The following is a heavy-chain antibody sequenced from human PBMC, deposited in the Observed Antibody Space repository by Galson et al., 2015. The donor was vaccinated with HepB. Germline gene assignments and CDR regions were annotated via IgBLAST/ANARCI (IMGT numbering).Heavy chain of an antibody. V-gene: IGHV1-3*01. CDR2: INAGNGNT. Sequence: SVKVSCKASGYTFTNYAMHWVRQAPGQRLEWMGWINAGNGNTKYSQKFQGRVTITRDTSASTAYMELSSLRSEDTAVYYCARAYDYIWGSYRQGAFDIWGQGTMVTVSS. J-gene: IGHJ3*02. CDR3: ARAYDYIWGSYRQGAFDI. D-gene: IGHD3-16*02. CDR1: GYTFTNYA.